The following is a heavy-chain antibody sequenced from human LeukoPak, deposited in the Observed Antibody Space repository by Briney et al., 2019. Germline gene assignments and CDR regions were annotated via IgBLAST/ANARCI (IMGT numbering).Heavy chain of an antibody. CDR3: AGASDTIFGVVSYYYYMDV. Sequence: GGSLRLSCAASGFTFSSYSMNWVRQAPGKGLEWVSYISSSSSTIYYADSVKGRFTISRDNAKNSLYLQMNSLRAEDTAVYYCAGASDTIFGVVSYYYYMDVWGKGTTVTVSS. CDR2: ISSSSSTI. D-gene: IGHD3-3*01. V-gene: IGHV3-48*01. CDR1: GFTFSSYS. J-gene: IGHJ6*03.